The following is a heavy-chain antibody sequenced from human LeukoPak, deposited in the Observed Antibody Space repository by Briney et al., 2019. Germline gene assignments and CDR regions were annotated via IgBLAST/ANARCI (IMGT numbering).Heavy chain of an antibody. V-gene: IGHV4-59*01. J-gene: IGHJ2*01. Sequence: SETLSLTCTVSGGSISSYYWSWIWQPPGKGLEWIGYIYYSGSTNYNHSLKSRVTISVDTSKNQFSLKLSSVTAAVTAVYYCARDPSVAGTYWYFDLWGRGTLVTVSS. D-gene: IGHD6-19*01. CDR1: GGSISSYY. CDR3: ARDPSVAGTYWYFDL. CDR2: IYYSGST.